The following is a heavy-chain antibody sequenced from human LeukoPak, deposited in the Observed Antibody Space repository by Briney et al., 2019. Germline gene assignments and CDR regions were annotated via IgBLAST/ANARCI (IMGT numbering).Heavy chain of an antibody. Sequence: GGSLRLSCAASGFTFSSYGMSWVRQAPGKGREWVSAISGSGGSTYYADSVKGRFTISRDNSKNTLYLQMNSLRAEDTAVYYCARELAVPATGYWGQGTLVTVSS. D-gene: IGHD2-15*01. V-gene: IGHV3-23*01. CDR3: ARELAVPATGY. CDR2: ISGSGGST. J-gene: IGHJ4*02. CDR1: GFTFSSYG.